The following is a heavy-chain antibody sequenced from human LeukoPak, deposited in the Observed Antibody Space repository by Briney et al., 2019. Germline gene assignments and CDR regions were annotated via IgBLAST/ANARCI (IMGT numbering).Heavy chain of an antibody. CDR1: GGTFRSYA. Sequence: SVKVSCKASGGTFRSYAINWVRQASGQGLEWMGGIIPIFDTANNAQKFQGRVTITADKSTSTAYMELSSLTSEDTAVYYCARDGHGYSGYDFRYFDYWGQGTLVTVSS. V-gene: IGHV1-69*06. CDR3: ARDGHGYSGYDFRYFDY. D-gene: IGHD5-12*01. J-gene: IGHJ4*02. CDR2: IIPIFDTA.